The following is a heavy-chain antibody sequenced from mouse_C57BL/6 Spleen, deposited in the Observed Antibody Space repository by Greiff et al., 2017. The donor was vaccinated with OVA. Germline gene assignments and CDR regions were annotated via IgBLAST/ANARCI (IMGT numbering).Heavy chain of an antibody. D-gene: IGHD1-1*01. CDR2: IDPNSGGT. J-gene: IGHJ4*01. Sequence: QVQLKQPGAELVKPGASVKLSCKASGYTFTSYWMHWVKQRPGRGLEWIGRIDPNSGGTKYNEKFKSKATLTVDKPSSTAYMQLSSLTSEDSAVYYWARGGSSLTGYAMDYWGQGTSVTVSS. V-gene: IGHV1-72*01. CDR3: ARGGSSLTGYAMDY. CDR1: GYTFTSYW.